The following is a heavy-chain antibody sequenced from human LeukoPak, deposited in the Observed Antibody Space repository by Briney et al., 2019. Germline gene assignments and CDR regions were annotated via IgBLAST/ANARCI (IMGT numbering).Heavy chain of an antibody. CDR1: GYTFTGCY. CDR3: AREDSSGYDY. D-gene: IGHD3-22*01. J-gene: IGHJ4*02. Sequence: EASVKVSCKASGYTFTGCYMHCVRQAPGQGLEWMGWINPNSGGTNYAQNFQGRVTMTRDTSISTAYMEVSRLRSDDTAVYYCAREDSSGYDYWGQGTLVTVSS. CDR2: INPNSGGT. V-gene: IGHV1-2*02.